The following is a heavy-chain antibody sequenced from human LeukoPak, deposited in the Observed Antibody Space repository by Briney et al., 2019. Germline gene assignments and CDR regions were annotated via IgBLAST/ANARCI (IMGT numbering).Heavy chain of an antibody. V-gene: IGHV1-69*01. J-gene: IGHJ4*02. Sequence: SVKVSRKASGGTFSSYAISWVRQAPGQGLEWMGGIIPVFGTANYAQKFQGRVTITADESTSTAYMELSSLRSEDTAVYYCARGFGVVTPDRLYYFDYWGQGTLVTVSS. CDR2: IIPVFGTA. CDR1: GGTFSSYA. CDR3: ARGFGVVTPDRLYYFDY. D-gene: IGHD3-3*01.